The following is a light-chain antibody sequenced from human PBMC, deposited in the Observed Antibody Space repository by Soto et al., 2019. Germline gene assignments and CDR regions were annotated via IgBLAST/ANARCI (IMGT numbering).Light chain of an antibody. J-gene: IGKJ1*01. CDR2: KAA. CDR3: QHYNSFSRT. V-gene: IGKV1-5*03. Sequence: DIQMTQSPSTMSSSVGDRVAITCLASYNIVHWVAWYQQKPGKAPKLLIYKAANLGDEVPSRFAVSGSGTDFTLTITRLQPDDFATYYCQHYNSFSRTFGQGTKVDIK. CDR1: YNIVHW.